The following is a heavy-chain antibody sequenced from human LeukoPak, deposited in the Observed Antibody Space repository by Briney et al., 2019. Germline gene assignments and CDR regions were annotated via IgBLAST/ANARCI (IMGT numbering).Heavy chain of an antibody. D-gene: IGHD3-10*01. J-gene: IGHJ4*02. CDR2: ISAYNGNT. V-gene: IGHV1-18*01. CDR1: GYTFTSYG. Sequence: GSVKVSCKASGYTFTSYGISWVRQAPGQGLEWMGWISAYNGNTNYAQKLQGRVTMTTDTSTSTAYMELRSLRSDDTAVYYCARANMLRGIGPFDYWGQGTLVTVSS. CDR3: ARANMLRGIGPFDY.